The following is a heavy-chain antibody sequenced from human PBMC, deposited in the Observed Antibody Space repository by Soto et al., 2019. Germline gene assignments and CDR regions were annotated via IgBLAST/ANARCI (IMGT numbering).Heavy chain of an antibody. Sequence: ASVKVSCKASGDTFTANYIHWVRQAPGQGFEWMGWINPKSGGTKYPQKFQGRVTMTRDTSLSTVYMTLTRLTSDDTAVYYCATDPVHGGGSAGFDYWGQGTLVTVSS. D-gene: IGHD1-26*01. CDR2: INPKSGGT. CDR1: GDTFTANY. CDR3: ATDPVHGGGSAGFDY. J-gene: IGHJ4*02. V-gene: IGHV1-2*02.